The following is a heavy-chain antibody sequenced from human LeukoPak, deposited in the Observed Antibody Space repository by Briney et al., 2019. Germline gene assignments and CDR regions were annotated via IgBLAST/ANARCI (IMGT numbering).Heavy chain of an antibody. V-gene: IGHV4-59*01. CDR2: IYYSGST. J-gene: IGHJ4*02. CDR3: ARDPPCSGSRCPFDY. Sequence: SETLSLTCTVSGASISTYYWRCMRQPPKRGLEWIGYIYYSGSTNHNTSLQSRVNISVDTSKNQLSLKLNSVTAADTAVYYCARDPPCSGSRCPFDYWGQGALVTVSS. CDR1: GASISTYY. D-gene: IGHD2-2*01.